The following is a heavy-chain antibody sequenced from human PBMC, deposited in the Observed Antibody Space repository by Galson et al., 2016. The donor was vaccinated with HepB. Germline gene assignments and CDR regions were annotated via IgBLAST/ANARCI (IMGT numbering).Heavy chain of an antibody. CDR2: IRSKTYGGTT. CDR3: TSPGYSNDWSTDNWFDP. V-gene: IGHV3-49*03. Sequence: SLRLSCAASGFTFGGYVMSWFRQAPGKGLEWVGFIRSKTYGGTTEYAASVKGRFAISRDDSKSIAYLQMNSLKAEDTAVYYCTSPGYSNDWSTDNWFDPWGQGTLVTVSS. J-gene: IGHJ5*02. CDR1: GFTFGGYV. D-gene: IGHD6-19*01.